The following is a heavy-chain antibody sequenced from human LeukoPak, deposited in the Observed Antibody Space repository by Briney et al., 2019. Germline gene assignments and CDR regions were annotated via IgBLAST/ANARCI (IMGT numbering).Heavy chain of an antibody. J-gene: IGHJ4*02. CDR1: GASISNYY. CDR2: MYISGST. Sequence: SETLSLTCTVSGASISNYYWSWIRQPAGKGLEWIGRMYISGSTNYNPSLKSRVTMSLAPSKNQFSLKLSSVTAAGTAVYSCARFLTGGLYYFDSWGQGTLVTVSS. D-gene: IGHD1-26*01. CDR3: ARFLTGGLYYFDS. V-gene: IGHV4-4*07.